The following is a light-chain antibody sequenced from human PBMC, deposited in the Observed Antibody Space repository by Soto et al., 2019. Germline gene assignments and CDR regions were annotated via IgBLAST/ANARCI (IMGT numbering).Light chain of an antibody. CDR2: EGS. V-gene: IGLV2-23*01. Sequence: QSALTQPASVSGSPGQSITISCTGTSSDVGSYNRVSWYQQHPGKAPKLMIYEGSKRPSGVSNRFSGSKSGNTASLTISGLQAEDEADYSCCSYAGSSTCDVVFGGGTKLTVL. CDR1: SSDVGSYNR. J-gene: IGLJ2*01. CDR3: CSYAGSSTCDVV.